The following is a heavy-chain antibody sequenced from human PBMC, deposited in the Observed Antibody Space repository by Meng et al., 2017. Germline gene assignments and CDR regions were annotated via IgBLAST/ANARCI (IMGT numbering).Heavy chain of an antibody. D-gene: IGHD3-3*02. J-gene: IGHJ4*02. V-gene: IGHV4-34*01. CDR3: AGGLRPAALGYYFDY. Sequence: VPCQQSGAGRLKPSEALALTCAVSGGPFSGYYWSWIRQPPGKGLEYIGEINHSGSTNYNPSLKSRVTISVDTSKNQFSLKLSSVTAADTAVYYCAGGLRPAALGYYFDYWGQGTLVTVSS. CDR2: INHSGST. CDR1: GGPFSGYY.